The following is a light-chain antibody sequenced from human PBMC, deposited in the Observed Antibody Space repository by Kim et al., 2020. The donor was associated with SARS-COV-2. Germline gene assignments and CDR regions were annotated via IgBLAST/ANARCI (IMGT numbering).Light chain of an antibody. CDR1: QSISSW. CDR3: QQYTSYAIT. J-gene: IGKJ5*01. Sequence: DIQMTQSPSTLSASVGDRVTVTCRASQSISSWLAWYQQKPGKAPKLLIYKASSLESGVPSRFSGSGSGTEFTLTISSLQPDDFATYYCQQYTSYAITVGRGTPLEI. V-gene: IGKV1-5*03. CDR2: KAS.